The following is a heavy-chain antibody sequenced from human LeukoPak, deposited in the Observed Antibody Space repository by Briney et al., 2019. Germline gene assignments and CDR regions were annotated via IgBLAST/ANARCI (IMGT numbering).Heavy chain of an antibody. J-gene: IGHJ5*02. Sequence: PSETLSLTYTVSGGSISSYYWSWIRQPPGKGLEWIGYIYYSGSTNYNPSLKSRVTISVDTSKNQFSLKLSSVTAADTAVYYCARDPYSSGWFDPWGQGTLVTVSS. CDR1: GGSISSYY. V-gene: IGHV4-59*01. CDR3: ARDPYSSGWFDP. CDR2: IYYSGST. D-gene: IGHD6-19*01.